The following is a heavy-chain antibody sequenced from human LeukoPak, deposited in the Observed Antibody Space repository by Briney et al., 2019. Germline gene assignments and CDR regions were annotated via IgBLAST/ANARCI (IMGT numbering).Heavy chain of an antibody. Sequence: QPGGSPRLSCAASGFTFSTYAMSWVRQAPGKGLEWVSGISGSGDDTYNADFVKGRFTISRDNSKNTLYLEMNSLRDEDTAVYYCAKWVEYSSLGFDYWGQGTLVTVSS. CDR1: GFTFSTYA. D-gene: IGHD6-6*01. CDR3: AKWVEYSSLGFDY. V-gene: IGHV3-23*01. CDR2: ISGSGDDT. J-gene: IGHJ4*02.